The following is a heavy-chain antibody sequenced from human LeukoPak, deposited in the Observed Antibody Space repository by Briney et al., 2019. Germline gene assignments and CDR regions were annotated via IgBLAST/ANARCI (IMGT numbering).Heavy chain of an antibody. CDR3: ARGGGGYAFDI. Sequence: SETLSLTCTVSGGSISSYYWSWIRQPPGKGLEWIGYIYYSGSTNYNPSLKSRVTISVDTSKNQFSRKLSFVTAADTAVYYCARGGGGYAFDIWGQGTMVTVSS. CDR2: IYYSGST. J-gene: IGHJ3*02. D-gene: IGHD3-16*01. CDR1: GGSISSYY. V-gene: IGHV4-59*01.